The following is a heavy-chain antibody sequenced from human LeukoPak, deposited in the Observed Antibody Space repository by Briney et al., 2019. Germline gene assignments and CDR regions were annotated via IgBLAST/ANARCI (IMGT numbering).Heavy chain of an antibody. CDR1: GGSISSYY. V-gene: IGHV4-59*08. Sequence: SETLSLTCTVSGGSISSYYWSWIRQPPGKGLEWIGYIYYSGSTNYNPSLKSRVTISVDTSKNQFSLKLSSVTAADTAMYYCARHMSVTYDAFDLWGRGTMVTVSS. CDR3: ARHMSVTYDAFDL. J-gene: IGHJ3*01. D-gene: IGHD2-21*02. CDR2: IYYSGST.